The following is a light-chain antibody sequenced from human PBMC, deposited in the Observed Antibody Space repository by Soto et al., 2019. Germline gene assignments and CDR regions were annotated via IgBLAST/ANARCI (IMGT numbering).Light chain of an antibody. J-gene: IGLJ3*02. CDR1: GGDFGSSTY. CDR3: SSYTTTNSGV. Sequence: QSALIQPASVSGSPGQSLIISCTGTGGDFGSSTYVSWYQQHSDKAPKVVIYEVNKRPSGVSSRFSGAKSGSTASLTISGLLGDDEATYFCSSYTTTNSGVFGGGTKLTVL. V-gene: IGLV2-14*01. CDR2: EVN.